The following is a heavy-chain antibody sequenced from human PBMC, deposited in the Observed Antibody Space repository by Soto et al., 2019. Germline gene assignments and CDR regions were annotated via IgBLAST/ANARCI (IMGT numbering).Heavy chain of an antibody. D-gene: IGHD6-6*01. Sequence: QVQLVQSGAEVKKPGSSVKVSCKASGGTFSSYTISWVRQAPGQGLEWMGRIIPILGIANYAQKFQGRVTITADKSTSTAYMELSSLRSDDTAVYYCARIPRIAALYGMDVWGQGTTVTVSS. CDR1: GGTFSSYT. CDR2: IIPILGIA. V-gene: IGHV1-69*02. CDR3: ARIPRIAALYGMDV. J-gene: IGHJ6*02.